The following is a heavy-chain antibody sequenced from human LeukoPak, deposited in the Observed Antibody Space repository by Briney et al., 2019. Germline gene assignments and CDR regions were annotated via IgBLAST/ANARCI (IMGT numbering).Heavy chain of an antibody. CDR1: GYSFTSYW. D-gene: IGHD6-13*01. CDR3: ARQVEYTSSWYTYNYFDP. Sequence: GESLKISCKGSGYSFTSYWIGWVRQMPGKGLEWMGIIYPGDSDTRYSPSFQGQVTISADKSIGTAYLQWSSLKASDTAMYYCARQVEYTSSWYTYNYFDPWGQGTLVTVSS. CDR2: IYPGDSDT. J-gene: IGHJ5*02. V-gene: IGHV5-51*01.